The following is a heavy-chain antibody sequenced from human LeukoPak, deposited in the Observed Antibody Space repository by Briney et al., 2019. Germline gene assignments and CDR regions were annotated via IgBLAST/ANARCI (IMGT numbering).Heavy chain of an antibody. D-gene: IGHD3-3*01. Sequence: KPSETPSLTCTVSGGSISSYYWSWIRQPPGKGLEWIGYIYYSGSTNYNPSLKSRVTISVDTSKNQFSLKLSSVTAADTAVYYCARDSGVYYDFFYYYYGMDVWGQGTTVTVSS. CDR1: GGSISSYY. J-gene: IGHJ6*02. CDR2: IYYSGST. CDR3: ARDSGVYYDFFYYYYGMDV. V-gene: IGHV4-59*01.